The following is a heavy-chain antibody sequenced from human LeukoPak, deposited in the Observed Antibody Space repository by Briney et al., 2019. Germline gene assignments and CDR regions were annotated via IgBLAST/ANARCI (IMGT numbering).Heavy chain of an antibody. CDR1: GYSFTSYW. V-gene: IGHV5-51*01. D-gene: IGHD3-16*02. Sequence: GESLKISCKGSGYSFTSYWIGWVRQMPGKGLEWMGIIYPGDSDTRYSPSFQGQVTISADKSISTAYLQWSSLKAPDTAMYYCARSEELSLYYFDYWGQGTLVTVSS. J-gene: IGHJ4*02. CDR3: ARSEELSLYYFDY. CDR2: IYPGDSDT.